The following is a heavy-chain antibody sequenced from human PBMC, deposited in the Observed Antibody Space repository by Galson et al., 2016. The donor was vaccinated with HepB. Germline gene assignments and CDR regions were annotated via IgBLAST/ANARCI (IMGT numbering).Heavy chain of an antibody. Sequence: SLRLSCAASGFTFSSFWMSWVRQTPGKGLEWVATINQDGSDKYYVDSVKGRFTISSDNAKNSLYLQMNSLRAGDTAVYYCASEKRYSRWSFWGQGTLVTVSS. J-gene: IGHJ4*02. D-gene: IGHD6-13*01. V-gene: IGHV3-7*03. CDR1: GFTFSSFW. CDR2: INQDGSDK. CDR3: ASEKRYSRWSF.